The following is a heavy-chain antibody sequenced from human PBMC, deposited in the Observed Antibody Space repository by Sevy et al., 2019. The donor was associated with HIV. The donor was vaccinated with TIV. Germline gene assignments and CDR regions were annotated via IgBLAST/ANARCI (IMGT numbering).Heavy chain of an antibody. CDR2: TYYRSKSYN. J-gene: IGHJ4*02. Sequence: SQTLSLTCAISGDSVSSNSAAWNWIRQSPSRGLEWLGRTYYRSKSYNDYAVSVKSRITINPDTSKNQFSLQLNSRTPEATAVYYCARDKGWSIGEFDYWGQGTLVTVSS. D-gene: IGHD6-19*01. CDR3: ARDKGWSIGEFDY. V-gene: IGHV6-1*01. CDR1: GDSVSSNSAA.